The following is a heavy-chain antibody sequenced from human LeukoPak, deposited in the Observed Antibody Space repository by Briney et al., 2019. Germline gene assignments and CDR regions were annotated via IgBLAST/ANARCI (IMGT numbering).Heavy chain of an antibody. CDR3: AKDRYYYDSSGYYIVDY. Sequence: GGSLRLSCAASGFTCSSYGMSWVRQAPGKGLEWVSAISGSGGSTYYADSVKGRFTISRDNSKNTLYLQMNSLRAEDTAVYYCAKDRYYYDSSGYYIVDYWGQGTLVTVSS. V-gene: IGHV3-23*01. CDR2: ISGSGGST. J-gene: IGHJ4*02. D-gene: IGHD3-22*01. CDR1: GFTCSSYG.